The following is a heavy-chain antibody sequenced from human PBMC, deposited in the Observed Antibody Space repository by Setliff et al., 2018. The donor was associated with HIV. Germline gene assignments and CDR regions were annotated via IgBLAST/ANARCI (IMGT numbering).Heavy chain of an antibody. D-gene: IGHD6-19*01. V-gene: IGHV1-18*01. CDR3: ARKYTGGPLDY. J-gene: IGHJ4*02. CDR1: GYTFTSYG. Sequence: ASVKVSCKASGYTFTSYGITWVRQAPGQGLEWMGWISTYNGNTHYAQKLQGRVTMTTDTSTSTAYMELRSRRSDDTAMYYCARKYTGGPLDYWGQGTLVTVSS. CDR2: ISTYNGNT.